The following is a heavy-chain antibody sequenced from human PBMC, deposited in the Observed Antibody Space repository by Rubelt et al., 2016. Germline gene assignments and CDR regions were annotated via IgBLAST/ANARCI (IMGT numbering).Heavy chain of an antibody. CDR1: GGSISSSSYY. CDR3: AREEGSDYGMDV. Sequence: QLQLQESGPGLVKPSETLSLTCTVSGGSISSSSYYWGWIRQPPGKGLEWIGSIYYRGTTYYNPSLKSRVTISVDTSKNQFSLKLSSVTAADTAVYYCAREEGSDYGMDVWGQGTTVTVSS. V-gene: IGHV4-39*02. CDR2: IYYRGTT. D-gene: IGHD6-25*01. J-gene: IGHJ6*02.